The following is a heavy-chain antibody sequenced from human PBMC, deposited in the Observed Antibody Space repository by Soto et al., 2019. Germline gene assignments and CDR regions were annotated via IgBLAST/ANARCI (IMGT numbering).Heavy chain of an antibody. V-gene: IGHV1-8*02. CDR3: ARTSSWYKSYYGLDA. J-gene: IGHJ6*02. Sequence: QVQLVQSGAEVKKPGASVKVSCKASGYNFISYDINWVRQAPGQGLEWMGWMNPDTDFGNTGYAPKFQGRVTMTRDTSTNTAYMELSSLRSDDPDIYYCARTSSWYKSYYGLDAWGQGTTVIVSS. D-gene: IGHD6-13*01. CDR2: MNPDTDFGNT. CDR1: GYNFISYD.